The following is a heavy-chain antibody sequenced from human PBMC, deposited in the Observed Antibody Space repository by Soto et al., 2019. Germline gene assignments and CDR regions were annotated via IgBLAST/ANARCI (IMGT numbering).Heavy chain of an antibody. D-gene: IGHD1-7*01. CDR1: GGTFSSYA. CDR3: APGGGKTVTTFYY. CDR2: IIPIFGTA. Sequence: QVQLVQSGAEMKKPGSSVKVSCKASGGTFSSYAISWVRQAPGQGLQWMGGIIPIFGTANRAQKFQGRVTITAEESTSTAYMELSSLRSEDTAVYYCAPGGGKTVTTFYYWGQGTLVTVSS. V-gene: IGHV1-69*12. J-gene: IGHJ4*02.